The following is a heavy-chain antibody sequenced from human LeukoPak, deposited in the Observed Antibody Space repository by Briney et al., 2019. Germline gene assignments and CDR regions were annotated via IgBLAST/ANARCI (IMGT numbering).Heavy chain of an antibody. D-gene: IGHD1-26*01. Sequence: PGGSLRLSCAASGFTFSSYSMNWVRQAPGKGLEWVSYISSSSSTIYYADSVKGRFTISRDNAKNSLYLQTNSLRAEDTAVYYCARDVTSSYGYWGQGTLVTVSS. J-gene: IGHJ4*02. CDR1: GFTFSSYS. CDR3: ARDVTSSYGY. CDR2: ISSSSSTI. V-gene: IGHV3-48*01.